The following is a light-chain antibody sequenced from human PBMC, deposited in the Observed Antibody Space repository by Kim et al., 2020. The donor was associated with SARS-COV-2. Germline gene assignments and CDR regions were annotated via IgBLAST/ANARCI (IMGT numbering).Light chain of an antibody. CDR1: SGHTEYA. Sequence: QPVLTQSPSASASLGASVKLTCTLSSGHTEYAIAWHQQQPEKGPRYLMKLGSDGRQSRGDGIPDRFSGSSSGAEHYLTISSLQSEDEADYYCQTWGTGSGVVFGGGTQLTVL. CDR3: QTWGTGSGVV. J-gene: IGLJ2*01. CDR2: LGSDGRQ. V-gene: IGLV4-69*01.